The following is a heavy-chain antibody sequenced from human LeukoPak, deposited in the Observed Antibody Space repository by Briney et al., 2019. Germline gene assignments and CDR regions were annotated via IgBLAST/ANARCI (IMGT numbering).Heavy chain of an antibody. CDR2: INPKSGDT. CDR3: AREDDYYFN. J-gene: IGHJ4*02. D-gene: IGHD5-24*01. V-gene: IGHV1-2*02. Sequence: ASLKVSCKASGYTFTDYYMHWVRQAPGQGLEWMGWINPKSGDTRYAQKFQGRVAMTRATSIGTAYMELTRLTSDDTAVYFCAREDDYYFNWCQGALVIVSS. CDR1: GYTFTDYY.